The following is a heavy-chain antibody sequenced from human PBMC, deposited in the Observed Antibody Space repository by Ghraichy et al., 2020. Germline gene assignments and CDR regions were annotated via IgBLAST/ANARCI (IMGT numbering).Heavy chain of an antibody. J-gene: IGHJ2*01. Sequence: GSLRLSCAASGFTFSSYDMHWVRQATGKGLEWVSAIGTAGDTYYPGSVKGRFTISRENAKNSLYLQMNSLRAGDTAVYYCARKGGNYGYWYFDLWGRGTLVTVSS. CDR1: GFTFSSYD. D-gene: IGHD4-23*01. CDR3: ARKGGNYGYWYFDL. CDR2: IGTAGDT. V-gene: IGHV3-13*01.